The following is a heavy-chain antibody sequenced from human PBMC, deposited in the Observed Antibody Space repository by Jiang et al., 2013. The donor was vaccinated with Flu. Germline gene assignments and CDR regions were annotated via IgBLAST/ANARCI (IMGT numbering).Heavy chain of an antibody. V-gene: IGHV5-51*01. CDR2: IYPGDSDT. Sequence: VQLVESGAEVKKPGESLKISCKGSGYSFTSYWIGWVRQMPGKGLEWMGIIYPGDSDTRYSPSFQGQVTISADKSISTAYLQWSSLKASDTAMYYCARTTHDSSGYYYFDYVGPGNPGPPSP. CDR3: ARTTHDSSGYYYFDY. CDR1: GYSFTSYW. D-gene: IGHD3-22*01. J-gene: IGHJ4*02.